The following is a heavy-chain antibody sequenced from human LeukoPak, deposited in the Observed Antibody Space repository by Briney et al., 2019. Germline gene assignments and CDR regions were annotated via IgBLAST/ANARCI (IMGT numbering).Heavy chain of an antibody. Sequence: GGSLRLSCAASGFTFSSYAMSWVRQAPGKGLEWVSAISGSDGSTYYADSVKGRFTISRDNSKNTLYLQMNSLRAEDTAVYYCAKAQDPTYYYGSGSPLDWFDPWGQGTLVTVSS. CDR1: GFTFSSYA. CDR2: ISGSDGST. CDR3: AKAQDPTYYYGSGSPLDWFDP. J-gene: IGHJ5*02. D-gene: IGHD3-10*01. V-gene: IGHV3-23*01.